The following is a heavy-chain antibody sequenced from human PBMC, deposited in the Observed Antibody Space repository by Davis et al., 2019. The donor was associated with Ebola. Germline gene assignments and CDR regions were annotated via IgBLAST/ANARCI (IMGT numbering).Heavy chain of an antibody. D-gene: IGHD3-9*01. CDR2: ISAYNGNT. Sequence: ASVKVSCKASGYTFTTYGISWVRQAPGQGLEWMGWISAYNGNTNYAQKLQGRVTITRDTSASTAYMELSSLRSEDTAVYYCARDHVLRYFDWTPYGMDVWGQGTTVTVSS. J-gene: IGHJ6*02. CDR1: GYTFTTYG. V-gene: IGHV1-18*01. CDR3: ARDHVLRYFDWTPYGMDV.